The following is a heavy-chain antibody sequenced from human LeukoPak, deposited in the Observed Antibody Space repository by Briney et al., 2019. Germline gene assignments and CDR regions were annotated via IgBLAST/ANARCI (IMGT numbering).Heavy chain of an antibody. J-gene: IGHJ6*02. V-gene: IGHV1-18*01. D-gene: IGHD2-15*01. CDR3: ARWYCGGGSCYSYYYGMDA. Sequence: ASVKVSCKASGYTFTSYVISWVRQAPGQGLEWMGWISAYNGDTKYVQKLQGRVTMTTDSSTSTAYMELRSLTSDDTAVYYCARWYCGGGSCYSYYYGMDAWGQGTTVTVSS. CDR2: ISAYNGDT. CDR1: GYTFTSYV.